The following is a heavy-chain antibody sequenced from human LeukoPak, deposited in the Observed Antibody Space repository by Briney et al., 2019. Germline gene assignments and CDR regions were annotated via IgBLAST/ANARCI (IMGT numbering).Heavy chain of an antibody. J-gene: IGHJ3*02. CDR3: ARRPPALGAFDI. Sequence: SETLSLTCTVSGGSISRSFYYWGWIRQSPGKGLEWIGSIYYSDSGTMYYNPSLKSRVTMSADTSMNQFSLRVSSVTAADTAVYYCARRPPALGAFDIWGQGTMVSVSS. V-gene: IGHV4-39*01. CDR1: GGSISRSFYY. CDR2: IYYSDSGTM.